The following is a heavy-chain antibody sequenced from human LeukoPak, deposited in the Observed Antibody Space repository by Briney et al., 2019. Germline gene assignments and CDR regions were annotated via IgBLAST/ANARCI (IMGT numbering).Heavy chain of an antibody. CDR2: ISYDGSNK. V-gene: IGHV3-30*18. CDR1: GFTFSSYG. CDR3: ANAGDYVGFSFDY. J-gene: IGHJ4*02. D-gene: IGHD4-17*01. Sequence: GGSLRLSCAASGFTFSSYGMHWVRQAPGKGLEWVAVISYDGSNKYYADSVKGRFTISRDNSKNTLYLQMNSLRAEDTAVYYCANAGDYVGFSFDYWGQGTLVTVSS.